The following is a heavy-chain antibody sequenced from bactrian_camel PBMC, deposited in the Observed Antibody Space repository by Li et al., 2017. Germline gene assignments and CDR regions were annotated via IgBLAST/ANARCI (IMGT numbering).Heavy chain of an antibody. J-gene: IGHJ4*01. V-gene: IGHV3S53*01. CDR3: AADGRGGYGSALISRPQAFRY. D-gene: IGHD2*01. Sequence: HVQLVESGGGSVQAGGSLRLSCATPTYVFSGSFCMGWFHQAPGKQREGVAAIYGGVTTYYINSVKGRFTISRDNDKNTLYLQMSSLKPEDTAMYYCAADGRGGYGSALISRPQAFRYWGQGTQVTVS. CDR1: TYVFSGSF. CDR2: IYGGVTT.